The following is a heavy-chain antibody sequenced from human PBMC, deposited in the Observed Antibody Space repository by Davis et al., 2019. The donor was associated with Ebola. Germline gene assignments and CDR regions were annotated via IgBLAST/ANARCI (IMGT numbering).Heavy chain of an antibody. Sequence: GESLKISCAASGFTFSSYAMHWVRQAPGKGLEWVAAIWYDGSEKYYADSVKGRFTISRDNSKNTLYLQMNSLRAEDTAVYYCAKGWGSSGWYYFDYWGQGTLVTVSS. V-gene: IGHV3-33*06. D-gene: IGHD6-19*01. J-gene: IGHJ4*02. CDR1: GFTFSSYA. CDR3: AKGWGSSGWYYFDY. CDR2: IWYDGSEK.